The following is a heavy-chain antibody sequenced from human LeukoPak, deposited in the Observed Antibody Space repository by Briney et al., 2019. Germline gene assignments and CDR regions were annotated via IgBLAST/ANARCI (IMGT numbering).Heavy chain of an antibody. D-gene: IGHD3-10*01. J-gene: IGHJ6*02. V-gene: IGHV1-8*01. CDR3: ARVRGSGRTQTYYGMDV. CDR1: GYTFTSYD. CDR2: MNPNSGNT. Sequence: GASVKVSCKASGYTFTSYDINWVRQATGQGLEWMGWMNPNSGNTGYAQKFQGRVTMTRNTSISTAYMELSSLRSEDTAVYYCARVRGSGRTQTYYGMDVWGQGTTVTVSS.